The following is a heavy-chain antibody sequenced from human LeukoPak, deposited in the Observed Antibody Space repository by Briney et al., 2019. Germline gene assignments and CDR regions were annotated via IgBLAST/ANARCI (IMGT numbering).Heavy chain of an antibody. J-gene: IGHJ4*02. CDR1: GGTFSSYA. D-gene: IGHD3-22*01. V-gene: IGHV1-69*05. Sequence: ASVKVSCKASGGTFSSYAISWVRQAPGQGLEWMGGIIPIFGTANYAQKFQGRVTMTRDMSTSTVYMELSSLRSEDTAVYYCAREYYDSSLDYWGQGTLVTVSS. CDR2: IIPIFGTA. CDR3: AREYYDSSLDY.